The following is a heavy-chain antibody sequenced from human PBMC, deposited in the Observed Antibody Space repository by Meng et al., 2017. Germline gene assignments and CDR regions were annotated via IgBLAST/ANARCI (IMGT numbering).Heavy chain of an antibody. J-gene: IGHJ4*02. CDR1: GGSFNGYY. Sequence: QVQLQQWGAGLLRSSETLSLTCGVYGGSFNGYYWTWIRQPPGKGLEWVGDINHSGSTNYYPSLKSRVTISLDTSKNQFSLKLRSVTAADTAVYFCARGFYSSGWNTFDYWGQGTLVTVFS. CDR3: ARGFYSSGWNTFDY. D-gene: IGHD6-19*01. CDR2: INHSGST. V-gene: IGHV4-34*01.